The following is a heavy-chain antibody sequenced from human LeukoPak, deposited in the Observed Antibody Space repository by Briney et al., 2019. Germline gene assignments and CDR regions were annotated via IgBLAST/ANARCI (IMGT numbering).Heavy chain of an antibody. J-gene: IGHJ4*02. V-gene: IGHV4-59*08. Sequence: SETLSLTCTVSGGSISSYYWSWIRQPPGKGLEWIGYIYYSGSTNYNPSLKSRVTISVDTSKNQFSLKLSSLTAADTAVYYCARGGFYYMVLWGQGTLVTVSS. CDR1: GGSISSYY. CDR3: ARGGFYYMVL. D-gene: IGHD3-10*01. CDR2: IYYSGST.